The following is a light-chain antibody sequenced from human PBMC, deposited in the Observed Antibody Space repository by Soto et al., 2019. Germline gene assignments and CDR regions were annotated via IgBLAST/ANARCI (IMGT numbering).Light chain of an antibody. CDR2: AAS. V-gene: IGKV1-27*01. CDR3: QKYNSAPWT. J-gene: IGKJ1*01. Sequence: DIQMTQSPSSLSASVGDRVTITCRASQCISNYLAWYQQKPGKVPKLLIYAASTLQSGVPSRFSRSGSGTDFTLTISSLQPEDVETYYCQKYNSAPWTLGQGTKVDSK. CDR1: QCISNY.